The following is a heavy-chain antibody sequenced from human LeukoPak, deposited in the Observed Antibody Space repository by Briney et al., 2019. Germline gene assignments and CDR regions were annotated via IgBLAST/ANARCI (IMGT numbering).Heavy chain of an antibody. CDR1: SEFFSGYY. J-gene: IGHJ4*02. CDR2: INDSGTT. V-gene: IGHV4-34*01. Sequence: PSETLSLTCGVSSEFFSGYYWGWIRQPPGKGLEWIGDINDSGTTKYNPTLESRVTVSIDTSKNQFSLKVKSVTAADTGVYYCARGGIAVAGTVDYWGQGTLVTVSS. CDR3: ARGGIAVAGTVDY. D-gene: IGHD6-19*01.